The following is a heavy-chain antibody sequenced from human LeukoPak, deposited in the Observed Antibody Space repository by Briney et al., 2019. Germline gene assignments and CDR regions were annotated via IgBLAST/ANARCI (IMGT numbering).Heavy chain of an antibody. CDR1: GVSISSYY. CDR2: IYYTGST. J-gene: IGHJ5*02. D-gene: IGHD2-15*01. Sequence: SETLSLTCTVSGVSISSYYWSWIRQPPGKGLEWIGYIYYTGSTNYNPSLNSRVTISVDTSKNQFSLNLSSVTAADTAVYYCARIVGYCSGATCCPRFDPWGQGTLVTVSS. CDR3: ARIVGYCSGATCCPRFDP. V-gene: IGHV4-59*08.